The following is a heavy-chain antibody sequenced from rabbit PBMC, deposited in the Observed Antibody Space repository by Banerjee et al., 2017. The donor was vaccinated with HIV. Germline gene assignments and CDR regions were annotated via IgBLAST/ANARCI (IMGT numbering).Heavy chain of an antibody. CDR3: VRDSEVAGYYHLFDL. CDR2: IYSSNGDK. J-gene: IGHJ4*01. Sequence: QEQLEESGGDLVKPGRSLTLTCTASGSDISSNAMCWVRQAPGKGLELIACIYSSNGDKWYASWVNGRFTISRSTSLNTVDLKMTSLTVADTATYFCVRDSEVAGYYHLFDLWGPGTLVTVS. CDR1: GSDISSNA. D-gene: IGHD3-1*01. V-gene: IGHV1S47*01.